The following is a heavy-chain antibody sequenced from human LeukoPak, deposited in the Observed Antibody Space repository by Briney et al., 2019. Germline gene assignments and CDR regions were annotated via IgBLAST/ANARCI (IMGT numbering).Heavy chain of an antibody. D-gene: IGHD3-22*01. V-gene: IGHV4-38-2*02. CDR2: IYHSGST. Sequence: SETLSLTCTVSGYSISSGYYWGWIRQPPGKGLEWIGSIYHSGSTYYNPSLKSRVTISVDTSKNQFSLKLSSVTAADTAVYYCARGRQNYYDSSGYYNNWFDPWGQGTLVTVSS. CDR3: ARGRQNYYDSSGYYNNWFDP. CDR1: GYSISSGYY. J-gene: IGHJ5*02.